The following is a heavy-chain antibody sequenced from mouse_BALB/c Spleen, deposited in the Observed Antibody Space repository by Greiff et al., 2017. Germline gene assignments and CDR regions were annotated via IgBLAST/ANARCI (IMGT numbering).Heavy chain of an antibody. V-gene: IGHV14-3*02. CDR2: IDPANGNT. Sequence: VQLQQSGAELVKPGASVKLSCTASGFNIKDTYMHWVKQRPEQGLEWIGRIDPANGNTKYDPKFQGKATITADTSSNTAYLQLSSLTSEDTAVYYCARSGYYRYDGSFDYWGQGTTLTVSS. D-gene: IGHD2-14*01. CDR3: ARSGYYRYDGSFDY. CDR1: GFNIKDTY. J-gene: IGHJ2*01.